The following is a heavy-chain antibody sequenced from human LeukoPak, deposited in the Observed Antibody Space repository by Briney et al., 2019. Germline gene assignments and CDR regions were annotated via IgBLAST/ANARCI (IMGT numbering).Heavy chain of an antibody. J-gene: IGHJ4*02. CDR2: IYHSGST. Sequence: SETLSLTCAVSGDSISTSNWWSWVRQPPGKGLEWIGEIYHSGSTNYNPSLKSRVTILVDKSKNQFSLKLTSVTAADTAVFYCVRYVVYGSGIYYFDYWGQGTLVTVSS. D-gene: IGHD3-10*01. CDR3: VRYVVYGSGIYYFDY. V-gene: IGHV4-4*02. CDR1: GDSISTSNW.